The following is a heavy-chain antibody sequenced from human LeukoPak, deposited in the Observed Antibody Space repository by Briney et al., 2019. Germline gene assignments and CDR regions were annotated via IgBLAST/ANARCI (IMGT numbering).Heavy chain of an antibody. J-gene: IGHJ4*02. CDR2: IYYSGST. Sequence: IPSETLSLTCTVSGGSISSYYWSWIRQPPGKGLEWIGYIYYSGSTNYNPSLKSRVTISVDTSKNQFSLKLSSVTAADTAVYYCARAGQLDRPFNYWGRGTVVTVAS. D-gene: IGHD6-13*01. CDR1: GGSISSYY. V-gene: IGHV4-59*01. CDR3: ARAGQLDRPFNY.